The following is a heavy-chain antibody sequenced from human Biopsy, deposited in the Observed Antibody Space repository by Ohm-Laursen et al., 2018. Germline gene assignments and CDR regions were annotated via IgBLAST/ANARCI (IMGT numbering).Heavy chain of an antibody. CDR3: AADINVWNVNY. Sequence: SSVKVSCKASGYTFTPYYIHWMRQAPGQGLEWMGWINPNSDDTNYAQKFQGRVTMTTDTSINAAYMELSRLRSEDTAVYYCAADINVWNVNYWGQGTQVTVSS. CDR1: GYTFTPYY. J-gene: IGHJ4*02. D-gene: IGHD1-1*01. CDR2: INPNSDDT. V-gene: IGHV1-2*02.